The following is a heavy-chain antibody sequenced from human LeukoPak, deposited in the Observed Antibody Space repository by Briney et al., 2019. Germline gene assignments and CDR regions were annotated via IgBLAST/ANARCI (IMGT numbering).Heavy chain of an antibody. D-gene: IGHD5-18*01. CDR3: AKDKRGYSYGPFDY. V-gene: IGHV3-9*03. J-gene: IGHJ4*02. CDR1: GFTFDDYA. CDR2: ISWNSGSI. Sequence: GRSLRLSCAAAGFTFDDYAMHWVRQAPGKGLEWVSGISWNSGSIGYADSVKGRFTISRDNAKNSLYLQMNSLRAEDMALYYCAKDKRGYSYGPFDYWGQGTLVTVSS.